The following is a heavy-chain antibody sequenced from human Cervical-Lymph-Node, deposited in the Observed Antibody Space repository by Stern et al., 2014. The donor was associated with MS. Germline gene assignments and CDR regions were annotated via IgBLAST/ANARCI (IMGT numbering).Heavy chain of an antibody. V-gene: IGHV1-69*01. Sequence: VQLVESGAKVKKPGSSVKVSCKASGGIFSSHATSRVRQAPGQGLEWMGGIITGFGKADYAKKFHGRIPITADESTSTVYMELSSLKSEDPAVYYCAGGGGGRISMTTAVLYGLDVWGQGTTVTVS. J-gene: IGHJ6*02. CDR3: AGGGGGRISMTTAVLYGLDV. CDR1: GGIFSSHA. CDR2: IITGFGKA. D-gene: IGHD3-22*01.